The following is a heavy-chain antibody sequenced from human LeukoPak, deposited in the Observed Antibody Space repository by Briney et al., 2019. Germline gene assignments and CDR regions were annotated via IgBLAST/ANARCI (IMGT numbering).Heavy chain of an antibody. D-gene: IGHD2-2*01. CDR1: GGSISSGYY. J-gene: IGHJ3*02. CDR3: AGYIVVVPAAIDAFDI. CDR2: IYHSGST. V-gene: IGHV4-38-2*02. Sequence: SETLSLTCTVSGGSISSGYYWGWIRQPPGKGLEWIGSIYHSGSTYYNPSLKSRVTISVDTSKNQFSLKLSSVTAADTAVYYCAGYIVVVPAAIDAFDIWGQGTMVTVSS.